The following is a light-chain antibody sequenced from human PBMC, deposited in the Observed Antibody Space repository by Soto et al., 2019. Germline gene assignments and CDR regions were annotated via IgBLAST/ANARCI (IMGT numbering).Light chain of an antibody. V-gene: IGKV3-15*01. J-gene: IGKJ4*01. CDR3: QQYKNWPPVT. Sequence: ETVMTQSPATLSVSPGESATLSCRASQSVGSNLAWYQQKPGQAPRLLIYAASTRATGIPARFSGGGSGTEFTLTISSLESEDFALYYCQQYKNWPPVTFGGGTKVEIK. CDR1: QSVGSN. CDR2: AAS.